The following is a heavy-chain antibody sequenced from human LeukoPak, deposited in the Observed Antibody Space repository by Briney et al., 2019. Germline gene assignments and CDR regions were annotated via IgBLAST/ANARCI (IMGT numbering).Heavy chain of an antibody. Sequence: ASVKVSCKASGGTFSSYAISWVRQAPGQGLEWMGGIIPIFGTANYAQKFQGRVTITADESTSTAYMELSSLRSDDTAVYYCARAGIGYCTNGVCLFPFDYWGQGTLVTVSS. CDR2: IIPIFGTA. J-gene: IGHJ4*02. D-gene: IGHD2-8*01. CDR3: ARAGIGYCTNGVCLFPFDY. CDR1: GGTFSSYA. V-gene: IGHV1-69*13.